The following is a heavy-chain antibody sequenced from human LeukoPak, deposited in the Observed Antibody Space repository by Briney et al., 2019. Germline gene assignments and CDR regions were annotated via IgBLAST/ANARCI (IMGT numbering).Heavy chain of an antibody. CDR1: GYTFTGYY. V-gene: IGHV1-8*02. CDR2: MNPNSGNT. D-gene: IGHD3-16*01. J-gene: IGHJ4*02. Sequence: ASVKVSCKASGYTFTGYYMHWVRQATGQGLEWMGWMNPNSGNTGYAQKFQGRVTMTRNTSISTAYMELSSLRSEDTAVYYCARGSYDYVWGSSGEPDYWGQGTLVTVSS. CDR3: ARGSYDYVWGSSGEPDY.